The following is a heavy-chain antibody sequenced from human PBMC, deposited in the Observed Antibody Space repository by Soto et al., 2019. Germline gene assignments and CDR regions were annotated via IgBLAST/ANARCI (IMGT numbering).Heavy chain of an antibody. Sequence: HPGGSLRLSCAASGFTFRSYAMSWVRPAPGKGLEWVSAISGSEGSTYYADSVKGRFTISRDNSKNTLYRQMNSLRAEDTSLYYCAKDCGYSYCYDAFDIWGQGTMVTVSS. CDR1: GFTFRSYA. J-gene: IGHJ3*02. CDR2: ISGSEGST. V-gene: IGHV3-23*01. CDR3: AKDCGYSYCYDAFDI. D-gene: IGHD5-18*01.